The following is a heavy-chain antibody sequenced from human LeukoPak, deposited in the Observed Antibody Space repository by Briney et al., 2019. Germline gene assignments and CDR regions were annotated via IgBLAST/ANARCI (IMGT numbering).Heavy chain of an antibody. CDR1: GGSISSYY. D-gene: IGHD3-10*01. Sequence: SETLSLTCTVSGGSISSYYWSWIRQPPGKGLEWIGYIYYSGSTNYNPSLKSRVTISVDTSKNQFSLKLSSVTAADTAVYYCATRRASKFYFDYWGQGTLVTVSS. J-gene: IGHJ4*02. CDR2: IYYSGST. V-gene: IGHV4-59*01. CDR3: ATRRASKFYFDY.